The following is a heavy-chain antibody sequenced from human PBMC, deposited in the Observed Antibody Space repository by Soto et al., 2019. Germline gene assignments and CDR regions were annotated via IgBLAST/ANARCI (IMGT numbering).Heavy chain of an antibody. CDR3: ARQIYDSGTGPNFQYYFDS. D-gene: IGHD1-1*01. CDR1: GYSFAGYW. CDR2: IDPSDSQT. Sequence: GESLKISCKGSGYSFAGYWITWVRQKPGKGLEWMGRIDPSDSQTYYSPSFRGHVTISVTKSITTVFLQCSSLRASDTAMYYCARQIYDSGTGPNFQYYFDSWGQGTPVTVSS. V-gene: IGHV5-10-1*01. J-gene: IGHJ4*02.